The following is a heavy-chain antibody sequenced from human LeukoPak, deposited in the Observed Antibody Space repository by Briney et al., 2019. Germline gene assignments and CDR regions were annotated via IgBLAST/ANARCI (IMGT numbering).Heavy chain of an antibody. J-gene: IGHJ4*02. CDR1: GFTVSSNC. CDR2: IYSGGST. Sequence: PGGSLRLSCAASGFTVSSNCMSWVRQAPGKGLEWVSVIYSGGSTYYADSVKGRFTISRDNPKNTLYLQMNSLRAEDTAVYYCARAGRVGAIDYWGQGTLVTVSS. CDR3: ARAGRVGAIDY. V-gene: IGHV3-66*01. D-gene: IGHD1-26*01.